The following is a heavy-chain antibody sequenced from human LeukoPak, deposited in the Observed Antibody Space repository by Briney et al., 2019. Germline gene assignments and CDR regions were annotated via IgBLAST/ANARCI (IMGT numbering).Heavy chain of an antibody. Sequence: PGGSLRLSCAASGFTFSDHVMHWVHQAPGMGLEWVAVISKDGSKTFYAGSVEGRFTFSRDNSENTLYLQMNYLKPEDTAVYYCAKDEGTIWNSKNDPFDIWGQGTMVTVSS. CDR2: ISKDGSKT. V-gene: IGHV3-30*17. D-gene: IGHD1-7*01. CDR1: GFTFSDHV. J-gene: IGHJ3*02. CDR3: AKDEGTIWNSKNDPFDI.